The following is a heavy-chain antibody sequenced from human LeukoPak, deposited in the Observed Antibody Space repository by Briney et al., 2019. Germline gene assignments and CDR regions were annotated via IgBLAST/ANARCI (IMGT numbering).Heavy chain of an antibody. J-gene: IGHJ3*02. D-gene: IGHD3-22*01. CDR2: IYPGDSDT. CDR1: GYSFTSYW. Sequence: GESLKISCKGSGYSFTSYWIGLVRQIPGKGLEWVGIIYPGDSDTRYSPSFQGQVTIPADQSINTTYLQWHSLKASGTARYYLGRRVSSGYLTDALDIWGQGRMVTVSS. CDR3: GRRVSSGYLTDALDI. V-gene: IGHV5-51*01.